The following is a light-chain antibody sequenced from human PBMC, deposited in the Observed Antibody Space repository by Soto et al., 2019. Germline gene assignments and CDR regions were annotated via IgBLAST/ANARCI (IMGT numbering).Light chain of an antibody. Sequence: EIVMTQSPATLSVSPGERATLSCRASQGVSSNLAWYQQKAGQAPRLLIYGASTRGTGIPARFSGGGSGTEFTLTIIILQSEDFAVYYCQQYNNWPRTFGQGTKVEI. CDR2: GAS. J-gene: IGKJ1*01. CDR3: QQYNNWPRT. V-gene: IGKV3-15*01. CDR1: QGVSSN.